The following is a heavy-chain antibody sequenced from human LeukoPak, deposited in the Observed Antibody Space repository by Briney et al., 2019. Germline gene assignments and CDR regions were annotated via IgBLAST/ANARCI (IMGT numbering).Heavy chain of an antibody. CDR2: ISYDGSNK. D-gene: IGHD2-15*01. Sequence: PGRSLRLSCAASGFTFSSYAMHWVRQAPGKGLEWVAVISYDGSNKYYADSVKGRFTISRDNSKNTLYLQMNSLRAEDTAVYYCEREFPFGGALDYWGQGTLVTVYS. CDR3: EREFPFGGALDY. V-gene: IGHV3-30*04. J-gene: IGHJ4*02. CDR1: GFTFSSYA.